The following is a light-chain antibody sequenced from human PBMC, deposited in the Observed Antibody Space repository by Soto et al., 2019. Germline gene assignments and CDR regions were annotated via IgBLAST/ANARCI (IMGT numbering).Light chain of an antibody. CDR2: GAS. J-gene: IGKJ3*01. CDR3: QQYRSYPPGVT. CDR1: QSVSNTY. V-gene: IGKV3-20*01. Sequence: IVLTQSPGTLSLSPGERATLSCRASQSVSNTYLAWYQQKPGQAPRLLIYGASTRATGIPDRFSGSGSGTDFTLTISGLEPEDFEVYYCQQYRSYPPGVTFGPGTKVDIK.